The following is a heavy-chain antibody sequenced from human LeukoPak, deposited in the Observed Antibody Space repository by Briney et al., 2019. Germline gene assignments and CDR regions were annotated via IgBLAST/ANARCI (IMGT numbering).Heavy chain of an antibody. V-gene: IGHV1-2*02. CDR1: GYTFTGYY. CDR2: INPNSGGT. Sequence: GASVKVSCKASGYTFTGYYMHWVRQAPGQGLEWMGWINPNSGGTNYAQKFQGRVTMTRDTSISTAYMELSRLRSDDTALYYCARETKWIQLWNHWGQGTLVTVSS. CDR3: ARETKWIQLWNH. D-gene: IGHD5-18*01. J-gene: IGHJ5*02.